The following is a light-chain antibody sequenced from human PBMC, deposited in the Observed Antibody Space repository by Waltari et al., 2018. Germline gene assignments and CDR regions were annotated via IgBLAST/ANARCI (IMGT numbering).Light chain of an antibody. J-gene: IGKJ1*01. CDR2: KVS. CDR1: QGLVHSDGNTY. CDR3: MQGTYWPRT. Sequence: DVVMTQSPLSLPVTLGQPASISCRSSQGLVHSDGNTYLNWFQQRPGPSPRRLIYKVSNRDSGVPDRFSGSGSGTDFTLKASRVEAEDVGVYFCMQGTYWPRTFGQGTKVEIK. V-gene: IGKV2-30*02.